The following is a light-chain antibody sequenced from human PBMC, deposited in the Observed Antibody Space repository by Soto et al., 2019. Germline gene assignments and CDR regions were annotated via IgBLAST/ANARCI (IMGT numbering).Light chain of an antibody. CDR1: QSVSGTY. V-gene: IGKV3-20*01. CDR2: DVS. CDR3: QQYGSSPYT. Sequence: DIVLTQSPGTLSLSPGERATLACRASQSVSGTYLAWYHQKPGQAPRLLIYDVSSRATGIPDRFSGSGSGTDFTLTISRLEPEDFVVYYCQQYGSSPYTFGQGTKLE. J-gene: IGKJ2*01.